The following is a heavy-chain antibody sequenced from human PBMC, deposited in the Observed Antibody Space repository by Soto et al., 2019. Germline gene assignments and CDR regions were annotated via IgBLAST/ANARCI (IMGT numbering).Heavy chain of an antibody. J-gene: IGHJ4*02. V-gene: IGHV3-23*01. CDR2: ISGSGGST. D-gene: IGHD2-15*01. CDR3: VKDEDIVVVVAALFEY. CDR1: GFTFSSYA. Sequence: EVQLLESGGGLVQPGGSLRLSCAASGFTFSSYAMSWVRQAPGKGLEWVSAISGSGGSTYYADSVKGRFTISRDNSKNLLYLQMKSLRAEDTAVYYCVKDEDIVVVVAALFEYWGQGTLVTVSS.